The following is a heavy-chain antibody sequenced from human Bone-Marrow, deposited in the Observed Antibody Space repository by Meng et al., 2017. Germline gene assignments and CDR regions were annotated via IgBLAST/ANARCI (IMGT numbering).Heavy chain of an antibody. CDR2: INHSGST. CDR3: ARGPTTMAHDFDY. J-gene: IGHJ4*02. V-gene: IGHV4-34*01. D-gene: IGHD4-11*01. Sequence: VRLKTWGEGLLKPSETLSLPCVRSGGSFSDSSWSWIRQPPGKGLEWIGEINHSGSTNYNPSLESRATISVDTSQNNLSLKLSSVTAADSAVYYCARGPTTMAHDFDYWGQGTLVTVSS. CDR1: GGSFSDSS.